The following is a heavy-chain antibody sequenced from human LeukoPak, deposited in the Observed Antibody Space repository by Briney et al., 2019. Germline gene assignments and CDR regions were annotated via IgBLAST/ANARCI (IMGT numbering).Heavy chain of an antibody. Sequence: LVASVTVSCKVSGYTLTELSMHWVRQAPGKGLEWMGGFDPEDGETIYARKFQGRVTMTEDTSTDTAYMELSSLRSEDTAVYYCATADPYYYDSSGYPDFDYWGQGTLVTVSS. V-gene: IGHV1-24*01. J-gene: IGHJ4*02. CDR2: FDPEDGET. CDR3: ATADPYYYDSSGYPDFDY. CDR1: GYTLTELS. D-gene: IGHD3-22*01.